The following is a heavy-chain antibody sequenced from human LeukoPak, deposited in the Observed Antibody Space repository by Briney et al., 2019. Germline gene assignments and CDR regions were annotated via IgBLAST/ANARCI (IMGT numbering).Heavy chain of an antibody. CDR2: INPNSGGT. CDR3: ARDRWDYYDSSGPFDY. Sequence: GASVKVSCKASGYTFTGYYMHWVRQAPGQGLEWMGRINPNSGGTNYAQKFQGRVTMTRDTSISTAYMELSRLRSVDTAVYYCARDRWDYYDSSGPFDYWGQGTLVTVSS. V-gene: IGHV1-2*06. D-gene: IGHD3-22*01. J-gene: IGHJ4*02. CDR1: GYTFTGYY.